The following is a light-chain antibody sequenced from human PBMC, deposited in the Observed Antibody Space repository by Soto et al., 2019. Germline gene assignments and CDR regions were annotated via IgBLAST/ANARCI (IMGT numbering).Light chain of an antibody. CDR3: QQYTNWPLT. CDR1: QGLNSK. J-gene: IGKJ4*01. Sequence: EIVMTQSPDTLSVSPGERATLSCRASQGLNSKLAWYQQKAGQAPRLLIYGASTRATGIPARFNGSGSGTDFTLTISSLQSEDFGVYYCQQYTNWPLTFGGGAKVEIK. V-gene: IGKV3-15*01. CDR2: GAS.